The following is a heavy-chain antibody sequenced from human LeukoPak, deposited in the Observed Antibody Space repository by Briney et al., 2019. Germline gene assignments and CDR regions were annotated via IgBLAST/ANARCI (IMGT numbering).Heavy chain of an antibody. D-gene: IGHD3-9*01. CDR3: AKDSDSHNILTGYNWFDP. CDR2: ISGSGGST. Sequence: AGGSLRLSCAASGLTFTNYAMSWVRQAPGKGLECVSAISGSGGSTYYADSVKGRFTISRDNSKNTLYLQMSTLRADDTAVYYCAKDSDSHNILTGYNWFDPWGQGTLVTVSS. J-gene: IGHJ5*02. CDR1: GLTFTNYA. V-gene: IGHV3-23*01.